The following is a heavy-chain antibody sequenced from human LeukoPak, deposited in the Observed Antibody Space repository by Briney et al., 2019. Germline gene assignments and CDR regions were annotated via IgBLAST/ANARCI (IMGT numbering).Heavy chain of an antibody. CDR3: ASRYYDFWSGQPESYMDV. Sequence: SETLSLTCAVYGGSFSGYYWSWIRQPPGKGLEWIGEINHSRSTNYNPSLKSRVTISVDTSKNHFSLNLRSVTAADTAVYYCASRYYDFWSGQPESYMDVWGKGTTVTVSS. J-gene: IGHJ6*03. V-gene: IGHV4-34*01. CDR2: INHSRST. D-gene: IGHD3-3*01. CDR1: GGSFSGYY.